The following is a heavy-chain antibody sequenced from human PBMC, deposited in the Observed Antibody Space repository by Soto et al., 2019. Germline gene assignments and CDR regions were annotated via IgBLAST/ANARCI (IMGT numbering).Heavy chain of an antibody. Sequence: QVQLVQSGAEVKKPGASVKVSCKASGYTFTGYYMHWVRQAPGQGLEWMGWIHPNSGGTNYAQKFQGWVTMARDTSISTASMELSRLRSDDTAVYYCARGSWLSPYYYYMDVWGKGTTVTVSS. CDR3: ARGSWLSPYYYYMDV. CDR2: IHPNSGGT. D-gene: IGHD5-12*01. CDR1: GYTFTGYY. V-gene: IGHV1-2*04. J-gene: IGHJ6*03.